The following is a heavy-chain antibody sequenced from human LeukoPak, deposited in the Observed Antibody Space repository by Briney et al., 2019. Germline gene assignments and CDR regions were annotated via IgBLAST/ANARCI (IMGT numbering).Heavy chain of an antibody. CDR3: ARDCGGDCSSFDY. Sequence: SDTLSLTCAVSAYSISSPNWWGWIRQPPGKGLEYIGYIYYTGSIYYNPSLKSRVTMSVDTSKNHFSLKLSSVTAADTAVYYCARDCGGDCSSFDYWGQGTLVTVSS. CDR2: IYYTGSI. J-gene: IGHJ4*02. V-gene: IGHV4-28*03. D-gene: IGHD2-21*02. CDR1: AYSISSPNW.